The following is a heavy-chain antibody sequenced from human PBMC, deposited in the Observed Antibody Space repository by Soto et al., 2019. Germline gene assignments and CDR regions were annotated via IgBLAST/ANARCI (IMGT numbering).Heavy chain of an antibody. CDR2: IWYDGSNK. J-gene: IGHJ3*02. D-gene: IGHD1-1*01. CDR3: AREDTTGTLGAFDI. V-gene: IGHV3-33*01. CDR1: GFTFSSYG. Sequence: QVQLVESGGGVVQPGRSLRLSCAASGFTFSSYGMHWVRQAPGKGLEWVAVIWYDGSNKYYADSVKGRFTISRDNSKNTLELQMNSLRAEDTAVYYCAREDTTGTLGAFDIWGQGTMVTVSS.